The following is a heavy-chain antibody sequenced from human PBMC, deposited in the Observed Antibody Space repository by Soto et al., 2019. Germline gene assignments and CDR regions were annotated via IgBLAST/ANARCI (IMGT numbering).Heavy chain of an antibody. D-gene: IGHD2-15*01. CDR1: GGSFSGYY. CDR2: INHSGST. CDR3: ARMIVVVVAATHWFDP. J-gene: IGHJ5*02. Sequence: PSETLSLTCAVSGGSFSGYYWSWIRQPPGKGLEWIGEINHSGSTNYNPSLKSRVTISVDTSKNQFSLKLSSVTAADTAVYYCARMIVVVVAATHWFDPWGQGTLVTVSS. V-gene: IGHV4-34*01.